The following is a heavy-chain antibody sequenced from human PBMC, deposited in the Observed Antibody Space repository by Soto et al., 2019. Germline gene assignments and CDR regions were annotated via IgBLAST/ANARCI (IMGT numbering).Heavy chain of an antibody. Sequence: PGESLKISCTGSGYRFTRYWIGWVRQMPGKGLEWMGIIYPGDSDTRYSPSFQGQVTISADKSISTAYLQWSSLKASDTAMYYCARRSMPLWFDPWGQGTLVTVPQ. V-gene: IGHV5-51*01. D-gene: IGHD2-2*01. J-gene: IGHJ5*02. CDR3: ARRSMPLWFDP. CDR1: GYRFTRYW. CDR2: IYPGDSDT.